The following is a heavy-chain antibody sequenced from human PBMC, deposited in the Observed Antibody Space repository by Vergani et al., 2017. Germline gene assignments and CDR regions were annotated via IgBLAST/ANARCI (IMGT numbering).Heavy chain of an antibody. D-gene: IGHD6-19*01. Sequence: EVQLVPSGAEVKTPGESLKISCKGSGYSFTSYWIGWVRQMPGKGLEWMGIIYPGDSDTRYSPSFQGQVTISADKSISTAYLQWSSLKASDTAMYYCARAHSSGWYQHAFDIWGQGTMVTVSS. CDR1: GYSFTSYW. CDR3: ARAHSSGWYQHAFDI. CDR2: IYPGDSDT. V-gene: IGHV5-51*03. J-gene: IGHJ3*02.